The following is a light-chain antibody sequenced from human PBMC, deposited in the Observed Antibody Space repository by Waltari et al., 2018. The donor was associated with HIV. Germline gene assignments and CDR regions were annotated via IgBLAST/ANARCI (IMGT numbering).Light chain of an antibody. CDR2: GAS. Sequence: EIVLTQSPGTLSLSPGERATISCRASQRVRSASLAWYQQKPGQAPRLLIYGASSRAPGIPDRFSGSGAVTDFILTISRLEPEDCAVYYCQQYAASPLTFGGGTKVEIK. V-gene: IGKV3-20*01. J-gene: IGKJ4*01. CDR1: QRVRSAS. CDR3: QQYAASPLT.